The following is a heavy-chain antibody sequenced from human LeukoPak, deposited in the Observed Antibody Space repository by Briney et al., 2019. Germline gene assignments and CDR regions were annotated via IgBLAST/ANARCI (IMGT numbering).Heavy chain of an antibody. CDR1: GGSISSGGYS. V-gene: IGHV4-30-2*01. Sequence: SSQTLSLTCAVSGGSISSGGYSWSWIRQPPGKGLEWIGYIYHSGSTYYNPSLKSRVTISVDTSKNQFSLKLSSVTAADTAVYYCARGAPRIVGAAYYFDYWGQGTLVTVSS. CDR2: IYHSGST. D-gene: IGHD1-26*01. J-gene: IGHJ4*02. CDR3: ARGAPRIVGAAYYFDY.